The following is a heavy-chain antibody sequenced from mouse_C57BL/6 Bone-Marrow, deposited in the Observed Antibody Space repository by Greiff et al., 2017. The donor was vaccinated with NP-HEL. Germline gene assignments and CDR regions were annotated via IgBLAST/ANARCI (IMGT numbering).Heavy chain of an antibody. J-gene: IGHJ2*01. Sequence: EVQGVESGTVLARPGASVKMSCKTSGYTFTSYWMHWVKQRPGQGLEWIGAIYPGNSDTSYNQKFKGKAKLTAVTSASTAYMELSSLTNEDSAVYYCTRVHYGRDYFDYWGQGTTLTVSS. V-gene: IGHV1-5*01. D-gene: IGHD1-1*01. CDR3: TRVHYGRDYFDY. CDR2: IYPGNSDT. CDR1: GYTFTSYW.